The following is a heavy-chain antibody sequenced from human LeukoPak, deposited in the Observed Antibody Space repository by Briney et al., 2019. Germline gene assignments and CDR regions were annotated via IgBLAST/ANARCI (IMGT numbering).Heavy chain of an antibody. D-gene: IGHD3-10*01. Sequence: PSETLSLTCTVSGGSISSSSYYWGWIRQPPGKGLEWIGSIYYSGSTYYNPSLKSRVTISVDTSKNQFSLKLSSVTAADTAVYYCATPWTTMDYYGMDVWGQGTTVTVSS. CDR1: GGSISSSSYY. CDR2: IYYSGST. J-gene: IGHJ6*02. V-gene: IGHV4-39*01. CDR3: ATPWTTMDYYGMDV.